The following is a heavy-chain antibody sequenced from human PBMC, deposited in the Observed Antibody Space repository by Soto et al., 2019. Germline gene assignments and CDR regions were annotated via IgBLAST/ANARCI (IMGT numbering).Heavy chain of an antibody. J-gene: IGHJ4*02. CDR3: ARIYGSGSYLHFDD. CDR1: GYTFTRYG. V-gene: IGHV1-18*01. D-gene: IGHD3-10*01. Sequence: GASVKVSCKASGYTFTRYGISWVRQAPGQGLVWMGWISGYNGDTNYAQKLQDRVTMTIDTSTGTAYMELRSLRSDDTAVYYCARIYGSGSYLHFDDWGQGTLVTVSS. CDR2: ISGYNGDT.